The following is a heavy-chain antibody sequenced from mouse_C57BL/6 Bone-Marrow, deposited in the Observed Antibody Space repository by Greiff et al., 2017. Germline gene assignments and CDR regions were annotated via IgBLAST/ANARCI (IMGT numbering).Heavy chain of an antibody. CDR2: ISDGGSYT. J-gene: IGHJ2*01. Sequence: EVQVVESGGGLVKPGGSLKLSCAASGFTFSSYAMSWVRQTPEKRLEWVATISDGGSYTYYPDNVKGRFTISRDNAKNNLYLQMSHLKSEDTAMYYCARDWGWYFDYWGQGTTLTVSS. CDR1: GFTFSSYA. V-gene: IGHV5-4*01. CDR3: ARDWGWYFDY. D-gene: IGHD3-3*01.